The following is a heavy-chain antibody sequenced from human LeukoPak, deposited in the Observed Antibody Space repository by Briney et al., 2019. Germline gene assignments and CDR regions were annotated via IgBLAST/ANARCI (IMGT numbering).Heavy chain of an antibody. D-gene: IGHD6-13*01. CDR2: INTNTGNP. V-gene: IGHV7-4-1*02. CDR3: ARGISADGYSSSWSLGY. J-gene: IGHJ4*02. Sequence: ASVKVSCKASGYTFTSYAMNWVRQAPGQGLEWMGWINTNTGNPTYAQGFTGRFVFSLDTSVSTAYLQISSLKAEDTAVYYCARGISADGYSSSWSLGYWGQGTLVTVSS. CDR1: GYTFTSYA.